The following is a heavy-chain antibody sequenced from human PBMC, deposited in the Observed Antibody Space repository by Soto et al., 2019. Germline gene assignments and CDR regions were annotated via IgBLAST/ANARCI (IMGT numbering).Heavy chain of an antibody. CDR2: ISPIFGTA. V-gene: IGHV1-69*13. CDR1: GGTFSSYA. D-gene: IGHD3-16*02. Sequence: GASVKVSCKASGGTFSSYAISWVRQAPGQGLEWMGGISPIFGTANYAQKFQGRVTITADESTSTAYMELSSLRSEDTAVYYCGRSSGGVFGIIIEGSNWLAPWGQGSLVTVSS. J-gene: IGHJ5*02. CDR3: GRSSGGVFGIIIEGSNWLAP.